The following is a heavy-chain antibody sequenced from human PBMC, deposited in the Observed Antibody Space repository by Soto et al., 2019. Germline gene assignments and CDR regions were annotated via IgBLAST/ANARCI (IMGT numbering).Heavy chain of an antibody. D-gene: IGHD3-22*01. CDR2: IIPILGIA. V-gene: IGHV1-69*02. J-gene: IGHJ4*02. CDR1: GGTFSSYT. Sequence: QVQLVQSGAEVKKPGSSVKVSCKASGGTFSSYTISWVRQAPGQGLEWMGRIIPILGIANYAQKFQGRVTSAADKSTSTAYMELSSLRSEDTAVYYCASRYDSSDYWGQGTLVTVSS. CDR3: ASRYDSSDY.